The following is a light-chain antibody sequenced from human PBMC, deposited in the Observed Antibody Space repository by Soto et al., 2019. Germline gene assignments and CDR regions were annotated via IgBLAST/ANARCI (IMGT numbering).Light chain of an antibody. Sequence: EIVLTQSPATLSLSAGARARLTCWASQSVSTYLAWYQQRPGQAPRLLIYDAINRATGIPARFSGSGSGTDFTLTIRSLQSEDFAVYYCHQYNSWPLTFGGGTKVDIK. J-gene: IGKJ4*01. CDR2: DAI. CDR1: QSVSTY. V-gene: IGKV3-11*01. CDR3: HQYNSWPLT.